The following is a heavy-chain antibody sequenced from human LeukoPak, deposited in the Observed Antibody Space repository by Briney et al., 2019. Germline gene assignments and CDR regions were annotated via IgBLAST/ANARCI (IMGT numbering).Heavy chain of an antibody. CDR1: GYTFTDYY. J-gene: IGHJ6*02. Sequence: GASVKVPCRASGYTFTDYYMHWVRRAPGQGLEWMGWLNPNTLVTNYAQHFQGRVSMTWDTAISTGYMDLHSLTSDDTAVYYCARKDGGRDGMDVWGQGTTVTVSS. CDR2: LNPNTLVT. D-gene: IGHD2-15*01. CDR3: ARKDGGRDGMDV. V-gene: IGHV1-2*02.